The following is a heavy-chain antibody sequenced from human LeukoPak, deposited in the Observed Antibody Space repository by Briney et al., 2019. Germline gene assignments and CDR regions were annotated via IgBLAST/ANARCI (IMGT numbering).Heavy chain of an antibody. J-gene: IGHJ4*02. D-gene: IGHD6-25*01. V-gene: IGHV3-53*01. CDR2: ISSGGST. Sequence: GGSLRLSCAASGFTVNNNYMNWVRQGPGKGLEWVSVISSGGSTYYADSVTGRFTISRDNSKNTLYLQMNSLRVEDTAVYYCGRDLIGTAASWDCWGQGTLVTVS. CDR3: GRDLIGTAASWDC. CDR1: GFTVNNNY.